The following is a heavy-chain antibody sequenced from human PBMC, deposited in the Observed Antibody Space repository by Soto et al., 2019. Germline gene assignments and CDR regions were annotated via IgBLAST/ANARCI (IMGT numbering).Heavy chain of an antibody. CDR3: ARSQRGRTAFTFDY. V-gene: IGHV4-61*01. J-gene: IGHJ4*02. CDR2: IYYSGTT. Sequence: SETLSLPCAVSGDSVSNDNYYWSWIRQPPGKGLEWIGYIYYSGTTNYNSYLKSRLSLSVDMPKNQCSLKLASVTAADTAVYFCARSQRGRTAFTFDYWGQGALVTVSS. CDR1: GDSVSNDNYY. D-gene: IGHD3-16*01.